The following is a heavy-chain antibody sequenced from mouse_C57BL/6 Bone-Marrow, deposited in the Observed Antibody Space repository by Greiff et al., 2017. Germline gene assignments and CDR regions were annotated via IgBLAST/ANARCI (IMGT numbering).Heavy chain of an antibody. CDR2: ISSGGDYI. CDR3: TRASYYSNPGWFAY. J-gene: IGHJ3*01. D-gene: IGHD2-5*01. V-gene: IGHV5-9-1*02. Sequence: EVQVVESGEGLVKPGGSLKLSCAASGFTFSSYAMSWVRQTPEKRLEWVAYISSGGDYIYYADTVKGRFTISRDNARNTLYLQMSSLKSEDTAMYYCTRASYYSNPGWFAYWGQGTLVTVSA. CDR1: GFTFSSYA.